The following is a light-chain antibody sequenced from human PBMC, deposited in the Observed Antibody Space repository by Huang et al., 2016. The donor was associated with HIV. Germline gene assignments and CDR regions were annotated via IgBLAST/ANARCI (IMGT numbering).Light chain of an antibody. J-gene: IGKJ1*01. CDR1: QGISKS. CDR2: ATS. V-gene: IGKV1-NL1*01. CDR3: QQYQSVPWT. Sequence: DIQMTQSPSSLSASVGDRVTIIRRASQGISKSLAWYQQKPGKAPKLLLYATSKLESGGPSRFSGSGSGTHYTRTISTLQPEDLATYYCQQYQSVPWTFGQGTKVAI.